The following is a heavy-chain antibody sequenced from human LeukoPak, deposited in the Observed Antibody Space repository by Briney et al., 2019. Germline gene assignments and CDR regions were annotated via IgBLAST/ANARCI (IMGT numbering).Heavy chain of an antibody. CDR3: AREGAAYYYDSSGYYPDY. CDR2: ISGSGGSA. CDR1: GFTFSSYA. D-gene: IGHD3-22*01. V-gene: IGHV3-23*01. Sequence: GGSLRLSCAASGFTFSSYAMSWVRQAPGKGLEWVSAISGSGGSAYYADSVKGRFTISRDNSKNTLYLQMNSLRAEDTAVYYCAREGAAYYYDSSGYYPDYWGQGTLVTVSS. J-gene: IGHJ4*02.